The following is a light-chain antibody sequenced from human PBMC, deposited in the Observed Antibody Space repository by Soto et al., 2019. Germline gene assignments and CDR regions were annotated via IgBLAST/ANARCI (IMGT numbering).Light chain of an antibody. CDR1: SSDVVGYNY. Sequence: QSALTQPASVSGSPGQSITISCTGTSSDVVGYNYVSWYQQHPGKAPKLMIYDVSNRPSGVSNRFSGSKSGNTASLTISGLQAEDEADYYCSSFTSSSTSVLFGGGTKLTVL. V-gene: IGLV2-14*01. CDR2: DVS. CDR3: SSFTSSSTSVL. J-gene: IGLJ2*01.